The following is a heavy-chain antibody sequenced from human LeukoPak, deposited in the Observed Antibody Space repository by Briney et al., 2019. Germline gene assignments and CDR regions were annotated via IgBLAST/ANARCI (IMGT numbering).Heavy chain of an antibody. CDR1: GYTFTGYY. CDR2: INPNSGGT. J-gene: IGHJ4*02. D-gene: IGHD6-13*01. Sequence: ASVKVSCKASGYTFTGYYMHWVRQAPGQGLEWMGWINPNSGGTNYAQKFQGRVTMTRDTSISTAYMELSRLRSDDTAVYYCAVRIAAERYYFDYWGQGTLVTVSS. CDR3: AVRIAAERYYFDY. V-gene: IGHV1-2*02.